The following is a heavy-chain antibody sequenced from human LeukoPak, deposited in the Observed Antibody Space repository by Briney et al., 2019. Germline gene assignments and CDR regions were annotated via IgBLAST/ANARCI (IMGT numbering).Heavy chain of an antibody. CDR3: ARYREGYNYVPHALDI. CDR2: IYASGNT. V-gene: IGHV4-61*02. CDR1: GASVSSTDYF. J-gene: IGHJ3*02. Sequence: SQTLSLTCTVSGASVSSTDYFRNWIRQPAGKGMEWIGRIYASGNTHYNPTLKRRVTMSLDTSKNQSSLNMNSVTAADSAVYFCARYREGYNYVPHALDIWGRGKVVTVSS. D-gene: IGHD5-24*01.